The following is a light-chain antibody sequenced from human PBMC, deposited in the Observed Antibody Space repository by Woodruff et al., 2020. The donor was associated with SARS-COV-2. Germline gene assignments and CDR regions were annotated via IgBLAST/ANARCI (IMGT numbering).Light chain of an antibody. CDR2: AAS. CDR3: QQYNRRPLS. J-gene: IGKJ4*01. V-gene: IGKV1-16*01. Sequence: KSLISAASSLQSGVPSRFSGRGSGTEFTLTISSLQPEDFATYYCQQYNRRPLSFGGGTKVE.